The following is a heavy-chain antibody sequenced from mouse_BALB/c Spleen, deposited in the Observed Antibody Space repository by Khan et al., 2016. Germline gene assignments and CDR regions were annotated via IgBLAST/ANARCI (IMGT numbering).Heavy chain of an antibody. J-gene: IGHJ2*01. Sequence: EVELVESGGGLVKPGGSLKLSCAASGFTFSFYAMSWVRQTPEKRLEWVASISSGGSTYYPDSVKGRFTISRDNARTILYLQMRRLRSEDTARYYCAIEGYGNWGYWGQGTTLTVSS. D-gene: IGHD2-10*02. V-gene: IGHV5-6-5*01. CDR1: GFTFSFYA. CDR2: ISSGGST. CDR3: AIEGYGNWGY.